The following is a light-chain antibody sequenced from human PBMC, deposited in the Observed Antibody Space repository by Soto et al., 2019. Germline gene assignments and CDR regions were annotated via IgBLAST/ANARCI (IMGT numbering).Light chain of an antibody. CDR3: QQYNSYPWT. Sequence: DIEIPQSRSTLSASVGARVTITCLASQSISSWLAWYQQKPGKAPKLLIYDASSLESGVPSRFSGSGSGTEFTLTISSLQPDDFATYYCQQYNSYPWTFGQGTKVDI. CDR2: DAS. V-gene: IGKV1-5*01. J-gene: IGKJ1*01. CDR1: QSISSW.